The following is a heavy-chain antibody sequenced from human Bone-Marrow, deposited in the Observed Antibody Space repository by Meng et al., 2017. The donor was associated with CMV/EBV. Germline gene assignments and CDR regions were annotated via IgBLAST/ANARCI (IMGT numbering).Heavy chain of an antibody. CDR1: SYD. CDR3: ARGRVLRFLEWLPRGYYFDY. J-gene: IGHJ4*02. D-gene: IGHD3-3*01. CDR2: MNPNSGNT. Sequence: SYDINWVLPATGQGLEWMGWMNPNSGNTGYAQKFQGRVTITRNTSISTAYMELSSLRSEDTAVYYCARGRVLRFLEWLPRGYYFDYWGQGTLVTVSS. V-gene: IGHV1-8*03.